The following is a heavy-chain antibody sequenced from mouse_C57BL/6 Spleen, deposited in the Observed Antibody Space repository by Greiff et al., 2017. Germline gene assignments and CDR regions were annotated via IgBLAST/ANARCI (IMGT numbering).Heavy chain of an antibody. D-gene: IGHD2-1*01. Sequence: VQLQQPGAELVKPGASVKMSCKASGYTFTSYWITWVKQRPGQGLEWIGDIYPGSGSTNYNEKFKSKATLTVDTSSSTAYMQLSSLTSEDTAVYYWARKEGGNYGWYFDVGGTGTTVTVSS. J-gene: IGHJ1*03. CDR3: ARKEGGNYGWYFDV. V-gene: IGHV1-55*01. CDR1: GYTFTSYW. CDR2: IYPGSGST.